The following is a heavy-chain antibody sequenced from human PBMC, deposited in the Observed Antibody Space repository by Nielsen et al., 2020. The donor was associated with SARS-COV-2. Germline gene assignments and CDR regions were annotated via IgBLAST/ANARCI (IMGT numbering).Heavy chain of an antibody. CDR1: GFTFNDYA. CDR2: ISWNSGTV. J-gene: IGHJ4*02. V-gene: IGHV3-9*01. Sequence: GGSLRLSCVASGFTFNDYAMHWVRQVPGKGLEWVAGISWNSGTVDYADSVKGRFTISRDNANNSLYLQMNSLSTEDTALYYCAKSLTWAAETNLGGGYPFDYWGQGTLVTVSS. CDR3: AKSLTWAAETNLGGGYPFDY. D-gene: IGHD7-27*01.